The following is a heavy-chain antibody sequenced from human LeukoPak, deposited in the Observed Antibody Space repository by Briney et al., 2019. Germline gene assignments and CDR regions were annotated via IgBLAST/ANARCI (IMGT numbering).Heavy chain of an antibody. CDR1: GFTFSSYG. D-gene: IGHD3-10*01. CDR2: ISGSGGST. Sequence: GGSLRLSCAASGFTFSSYGMSWVRQATGKGLEWVSAISGSGGSTYYADSVKGRFTISRDNSKNTLYLQMNSLRAEDTAVYYCAKFVNYGSYHYYYYIDVWGKGTTVTVSS. J-gene: IGHJ6*03. V-gene: IGHV3-23*01. CDR3: AKFVNYGSYHYYYYIDV.